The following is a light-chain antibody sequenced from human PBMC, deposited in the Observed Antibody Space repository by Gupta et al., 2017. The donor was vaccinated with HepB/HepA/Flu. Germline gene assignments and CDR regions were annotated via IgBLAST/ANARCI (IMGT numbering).Light chain of an antibody. CDR2: AAS. V-gene: IGKV1-39*01. CDR1: QSISSY. CDR3: QETYDTPRT. Sequence: DIQMTQSPSSLSASVGDRVTITCRASQSISSYLNWYQQKPGKAPELLIYAASTLQTGVPSRFSGGGSGTDFTLTVSSLQPEDFATYYCQETYDTPRTFGGGTKVEIK. J-gene: IGKJ4*01.